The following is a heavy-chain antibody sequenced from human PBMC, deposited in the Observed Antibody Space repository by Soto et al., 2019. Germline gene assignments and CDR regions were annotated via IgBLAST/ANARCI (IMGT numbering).Heavy chain of an antibody. D-gene: IGHD1-26*01. J-gene: IGHJ6*02. CDR1: GFTFSGYN. CDR3: ARGRGYYYYYGMDV. CDR2: ISSSSSTI. V-gene: IGHV3-48*02. Sequence: GGSLRLSCAASGFTFSGYNMNWVRQAPGKGLEWVSYISSSSSTIYYADSVKGRFTISRDNAKNSLYLQMNSLRDEDTAVYYCARGRGYYYYYGMDVWGQGTTVTVSS.